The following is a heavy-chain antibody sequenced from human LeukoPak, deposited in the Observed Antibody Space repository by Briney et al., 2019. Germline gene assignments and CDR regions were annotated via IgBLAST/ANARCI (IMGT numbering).Heavy chain of an antibody. V-gene: IGHV1-2*02. D-gene: IGHD2-15*01. CDR3: ARESPDIVVVVTAALRRSWFDP. CDR1: GYTFTDYY. J-gene: IGHJ5*02. Sequence: ASVKVSCKASGYTFTDYYMHWVRQAPGQGLEWMGWINPDNGGTNYAQKFQGRVTMTRDTSINTAYMEVSRLKSDDTAVYYCARESPDIVVVVTAALRRSWFDPWGQGTLVTVSS. CDR2: INPDNGGT.